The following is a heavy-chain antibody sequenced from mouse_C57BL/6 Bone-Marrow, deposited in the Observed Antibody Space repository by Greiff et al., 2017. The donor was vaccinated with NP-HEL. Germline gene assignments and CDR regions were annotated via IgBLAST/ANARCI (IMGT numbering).Heavy chain of an antibody. J-gene: IGHJ2*01. D-gene: IGHD3-1*01. Sequence: VQLKESGPELVKPGASVKISCKASGYSFTGYYMNWVKQSPEKSLEWIGEINPSTGGTTYNQKFKAKATLTVDKSSSTAYMQLKSLTSEDSAVYYCARSPSDYFDYWGQGTTLTVSS. V-gene: IGHV1-42*01. CDR2: INPSTGGT. CDR3: ARSPSDYFDY. CDR1: GYSFTGYY.